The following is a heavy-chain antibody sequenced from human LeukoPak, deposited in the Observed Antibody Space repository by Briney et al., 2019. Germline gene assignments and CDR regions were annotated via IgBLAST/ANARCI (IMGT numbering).Heavy chain of an antibody. CDR1: DYSISSGYY. Sequence: SETLSLTCTVSDYSISSGYYWGWIRQPPGKGLEWIGRIFRSGSTYYNPSLESRVTISVDTSKNHFSLKLSSVTAADTALYYCARDPHDYSIIYFDSWGQGILVTVSS. J-gene: IGHJ4*02. CDR2: IFRSGST. V-gene: IGHV4-38-2*02. CDR3: ARDPHDYSIIYFDS. D-gene: IGHD4-11*01.